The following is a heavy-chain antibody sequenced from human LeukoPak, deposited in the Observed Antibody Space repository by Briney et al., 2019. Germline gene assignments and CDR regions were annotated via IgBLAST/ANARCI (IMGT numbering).Heavy chain of an antibody. CDR2: IWFDGSKK. CDR1: GFIFSSYG. J-gene: IGHJ4*02. D-gene: IGHD2-21*02. V-gene: IGHV3-33*01. Sequence: GGSLRLSCAASGFIFSSYGMHWVRQAPGKGLEGVAVIWFDGSKKYYADSVKGRITISRDDSKNTLYLQMNSLRAEDTAVYYCARDGCGGDCYLADYWGQGTLVTVSS. CDR3: ARDGCGGDCYLADY.